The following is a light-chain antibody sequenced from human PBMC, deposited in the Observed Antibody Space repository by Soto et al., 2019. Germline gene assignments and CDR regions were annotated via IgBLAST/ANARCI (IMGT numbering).Light chain of an antibody. CDR3: QQYNSYSWT. V-gene: IGKV1-5*03. Sequence: IPMTQPPSMLSASVLDRVTIICRASQTIGTSLAWYQQKPGKAPKLLIYKASSLESGVPSRFRGSGSGTEFTLTISSLQPDDFATYYCQQYNSYSWTFGQGPKVDI. CDR2: KAS. CDR1: QTIGTS. J-gene: IGKJ1*01.